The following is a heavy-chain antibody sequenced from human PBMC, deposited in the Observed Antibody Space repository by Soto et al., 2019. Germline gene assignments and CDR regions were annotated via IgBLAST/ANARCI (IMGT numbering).Heavy chain of an antibody. CDR3: GRGPAYIDGWRPFDL. Sequence: PSETLSLTCTVSDDSFRGAEYYWSWIRQPLGKGPEWIGYTYYNGDTKYNPALRSRVTMSEDTSKNQFSLRLSSVTAADTAVYFCGRGPAYIDGWRPFDLWGGGILVTVPS. D-gene: IGHD6-19*01. V-gene: IGHV4-61*08. J-gene: IGHJ4*02. CDR1: DDSFRGAEYY. CDR2: TYYNGDT.